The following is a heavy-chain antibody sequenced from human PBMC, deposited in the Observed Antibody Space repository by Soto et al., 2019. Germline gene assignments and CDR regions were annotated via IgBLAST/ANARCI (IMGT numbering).Heavy chain of an antibody. CDR3: AKGVVGATWTLYYFDY. V-gene: IGHV3-30*18. J-gene: IGHJ4*02. CDR2: ISYDGSNK. CDR1: GFTFSSYG. D-gene: IGHD1-26*01. Sequence: QVQLVESGGGVVQPGRSLRLSCAASGFTFSSYGMHWVRQAPGKGLEWVAVISYDGSNKYYADSVKGRFTISRDNSKNTLYLQMNSLRAEDPAVYYCAKGVVGATWTLYYFDYWGQGTLVTVSS.